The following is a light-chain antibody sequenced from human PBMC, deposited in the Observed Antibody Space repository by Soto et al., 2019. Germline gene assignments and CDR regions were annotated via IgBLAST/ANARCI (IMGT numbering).Light chain of an antibody. Sequence: QSVLTQPPSASGPPGQRVTISCSVSGSTIGSNTVDWYQQLPGTAPQLLIYSNDQRPLGVPYRFSVSRSGTSASLAISGLQPDDEGIYYCAVWGNNLNGPGVFGGGTKLTVL. CDR3: AVWGNNLNGPGV. J-gene: IGLJ3*02. CDR2: SND. V-gene: IGLV1-44*01. CDR1: GSTIGSNT.